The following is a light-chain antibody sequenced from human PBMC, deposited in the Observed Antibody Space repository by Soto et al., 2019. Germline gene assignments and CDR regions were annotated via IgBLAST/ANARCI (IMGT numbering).Light chain of an antibody. V-gene: IGKV1-13*02. CDR2: DVS. Sequence: AIQVTQSPSSLSASVGDRVTITCRASQDIRGALAWYQQKPGKAPKLLIYDVSTVQSGVPSRFSGRGSGTEFTLTITSLQPEDFATYYCQQYGSSPETFGQGTKVEIK. CDR1: QDIRGA. J-gene: IGKJ1*01. CDR3: QQYGSSPET.